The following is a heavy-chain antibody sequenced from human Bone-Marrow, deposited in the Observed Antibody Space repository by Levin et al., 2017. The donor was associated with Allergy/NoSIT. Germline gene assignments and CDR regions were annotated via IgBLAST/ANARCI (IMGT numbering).Heavy chain of an antibody. Sequence: SQTLSLTCTVSGGSISSYYWSWIRQPAGKGLEWIGRIYTSGSTNYNPSLKSRVTMSVDTSKNQFSLKLSSVTAADTAVYYCARYYYGSGYYKPEYNWFDPWGQGTLVTVSS. J-gene: IGHJ5*02. CDR3: ARYYYGSGYYKPEYNWFDP. D-gene: IGHD3-10*01. CDR1: GGSISSYY. V-gene: IGHV4-4*07. CDR2: IYTSGST.